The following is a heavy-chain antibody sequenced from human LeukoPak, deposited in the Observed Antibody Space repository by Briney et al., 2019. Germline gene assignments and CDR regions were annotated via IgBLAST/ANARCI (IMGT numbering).Heavy chain of an antibody. J-gene: IGHJ4*02. CDR3: AKDQRIRVADRFDY. CDR2: ISSDGSNK. Sequence: GGSLRLSCAASGFTFTGYAMLWVRQAPGKGLEWVAVISSDGSNKYYADSVRGRFTISRVNSKNTVDLQMNSLRAEDTAVYYCAKDQRIRVADRFDYWGQGTLVTVSS. V-gene: IGHV3-30*04. CDR1: GFTFTGYA. D-gene: IGHD6-19*01.